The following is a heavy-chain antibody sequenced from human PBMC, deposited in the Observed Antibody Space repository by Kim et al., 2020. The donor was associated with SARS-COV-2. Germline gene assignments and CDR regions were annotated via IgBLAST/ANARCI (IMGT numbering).Heavy chain of an antibody. CDR2: ISSSGSTI. D-gene: IGHD6-13*01. V-gene: IGHV3-48*03. CDR3: ARTIAAAGFSLYSLYYYGMDV. CDR1: GFTFSSYE. Sequence: GGSLRLSCAASGFTFSSYEMNWVRQAPGKGLEWVSYISSSGSTIYYADSVKGRFTISRDNAKNSLYLQMNSLRAEDTAVYYCARTIAAAGFSLYSLYYYGMDVWGQGTTVTVSS. J-gene: IGHJ6*02.